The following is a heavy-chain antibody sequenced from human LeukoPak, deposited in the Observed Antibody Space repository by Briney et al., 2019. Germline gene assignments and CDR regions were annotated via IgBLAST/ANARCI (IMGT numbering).Heavy chain of an antibody. Sequence: GGSLRLSCAASGFVFRNYFMSWVRQAPGKGLEWVASVKNDGSEKYYVDSVRGRYTISRDNTKNSLYLQMSSLRAEDTAVYYCATDRGWRTSGYYLYYFEYWGQGTLVTFSS. D-gene: IGHD3-3*01. CDR3: ATDRGWRTSGYYLYYFEY. CDR2: VKNDGSEK. J-gene: IGHJ4*02. V-gene: IGHV3-7*01. CDR1: GFVFRNYF.